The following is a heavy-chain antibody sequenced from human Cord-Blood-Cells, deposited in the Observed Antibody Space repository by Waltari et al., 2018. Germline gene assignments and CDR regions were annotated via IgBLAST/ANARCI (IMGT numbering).Heavy chain of an antibody. CDR1: GFTFSSYG. V-gene: IGHV3-33*01. J-gene: IGHJ4*02. D-gene: IGHD5-18*01. CDR2: IWYDGSNK. Sequence: QVQLVESGGGVVQPGRSLRLSCAASGFTFSSYGMHWVRQAPGKGLEWVAVIWYDGSNKYYADSVKGRFTISRDNSKNTLYLQMNSLRAEDTAVYYCAREPYVDTAMVIDYWGQGTLVTVSS. CDR3: AREPYVDTAMVIDY.